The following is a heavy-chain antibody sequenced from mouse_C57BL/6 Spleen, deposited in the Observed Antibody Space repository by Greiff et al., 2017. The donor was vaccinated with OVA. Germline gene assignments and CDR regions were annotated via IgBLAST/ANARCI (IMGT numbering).Heavy chain of an antibody. CDR3: ARESLWYFDY. J-gene: IGHJ2*01. CDR1: GYTFTSYW. D-gene: IGHD2-1*01. CDR2: IYPSDSET. V-gene: IGHV1-61*01. Sequence: VQLQQPGAELVRPGSSVKLSCKASGYTFTSYWMDWVKQRPGQGLEWIGNIYPSDSETHYNQKFKDKATLTVDKSSSTAYMQLSSLTSEDSAVYYCARESLWYFDYWGQGTTLTVSS.